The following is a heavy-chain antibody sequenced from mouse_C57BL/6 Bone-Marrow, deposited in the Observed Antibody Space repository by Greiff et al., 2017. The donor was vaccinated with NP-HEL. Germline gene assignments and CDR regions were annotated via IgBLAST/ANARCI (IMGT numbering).Heavy chain of an antibody. CDR2: IHPNSGST. J-gene: IGHJ4*01. V-gene: IGHV1-64*01. Sequence: QVQLQQPGAELVKPGASVKLSCKASGYTFTSYWMHWVKQRPGQGLEWIGMIHPNSGSTNYNEKFKSKATLTVDKSSSTAYMQLSSLTSEDSAVYYCARELRRSYSAVDYWGQGTSVTVSS. CDR3: ARELRRSYSAVDY. CDR1: GYTFTSYW. D-gene: IGHD2-4*01.